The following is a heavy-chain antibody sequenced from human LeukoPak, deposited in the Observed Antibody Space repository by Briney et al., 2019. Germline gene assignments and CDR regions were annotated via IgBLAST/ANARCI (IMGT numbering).Heavy chain of an antibody. V-gene: IGHV3-74*01. CDR1: GFTFSSYW. D-gene: IGHD3-10*01. CDR3: AQGGSEIYYFYHGMDV. Sequence: GGSLRLSCAASGFTFSSYWMHWVRQVPGKGLVWVSRIHSDGTSTNYADSVKGRFTISRDNAKNTLYLQMNSLRSDDTAVYYCAQGGSEIYYFYHGMDVWGRGTTVTVSS. J-gene: IGHJ6*02. CDR2: IHSDGTST.